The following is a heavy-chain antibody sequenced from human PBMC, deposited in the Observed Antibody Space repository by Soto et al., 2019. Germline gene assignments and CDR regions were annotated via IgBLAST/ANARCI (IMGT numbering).Heavy chain of an antibody. CDR1: GFTFSDYY. V-gene: IGHV3-11*06. D-gene: IGHD6-13*01. CDR3: ARVGGSSSWGLGY. Sequence: PGGSLRLSCAASGFTFSDYYMSWIRQAPGKGLEWVSYISSSSSYTNYADSVKGRFTISRDNAKNSLYLQMNSLRAEDTAVYYCARVGGSSSWGLGYWGQGTLVTVSS. J-gene: IGHJ4*02. CDR2: ISSSSSYT.